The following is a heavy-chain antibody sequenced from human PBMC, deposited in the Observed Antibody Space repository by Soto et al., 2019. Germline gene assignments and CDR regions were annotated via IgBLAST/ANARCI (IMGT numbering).Heavy chain of an antibody. Sequence: AISGSGGSTYYADSVKGRFTISRDNSKNTLYLQMNSLRAEDTAVYYCAKLLTWELPDYWGQGTLVTVSS. CDR2: ISGSGGST. J-gene: IGHJ4*02. CDR3: AKLLTWELPDY. D-gene: IGHD1-26*01. V-gene: IGHV3-23*01.